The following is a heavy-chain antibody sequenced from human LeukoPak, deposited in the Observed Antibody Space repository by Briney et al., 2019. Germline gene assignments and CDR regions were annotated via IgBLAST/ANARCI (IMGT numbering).Heavy chain of an antibody. CDR3: AKALYSNGWFSSSY. Sequence: GGSLRLSCAASGFTFSSYAMSWVRQAPGKGLEWVSAISGSGGSTYYADSVKGRFTISRDNSKNTLYLQMNSLRAEDTAVYYCAKALYSNGWFSSSYWGQGTLVTVSS. D-gene: IGHD6-19*01. V-gene: IGHV3-23*01. CDR2: ISGSGGST. CDR1: GFTFSSYA. J-gene: IGHJ4*02.